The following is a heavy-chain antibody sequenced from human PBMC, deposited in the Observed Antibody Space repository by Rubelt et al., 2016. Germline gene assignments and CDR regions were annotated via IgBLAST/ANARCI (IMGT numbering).Heavy chain of an antibody. J-gene: IGHJ4*02. D-gene: IGHD3-22*01. CDR2: IGAMKTLT. CDR1: GFTFRTSN. V-gene: IGHV3-48*04. Sequence: EVQLVESGGGLVQPGGSLRLSCAASGFTFRTSNMNWVRQAPGKGLEWISFIGAMKTLTYYADSVKGRFTISRDNAKNSLFLQMNSLRAEDTALYVCVGGEVEGGGYYGETGDCWGQGTQVTVSS. CDR3: VGGEVEGGGYYGETGDC.